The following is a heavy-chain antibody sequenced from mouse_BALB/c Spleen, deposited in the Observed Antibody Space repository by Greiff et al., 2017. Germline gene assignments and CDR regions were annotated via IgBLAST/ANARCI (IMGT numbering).Heavy chain of an antibody. D-gene: IGHD2-1*01. Sequence: VQLQQSGPGLVKPSQSLSLTCSVTGYSITSGYYWNWIRQFPGNKLEWMGYISYDGSNNYNPSLKNRISITRDTSKNQFFLKLNSVTTEDTATYYCARGEVTTWNWYFDVWGAGTTVTVSS. CDR1: GYSITSGYY. V-gene: IGHV3-6*02. CDR2: ISYDGSN. J-gene: IGHJ1*01. CDR3: ARGEVTTWNWYFDV.